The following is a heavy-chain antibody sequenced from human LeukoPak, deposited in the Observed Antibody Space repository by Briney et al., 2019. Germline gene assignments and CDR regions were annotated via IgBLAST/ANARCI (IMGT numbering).Heavy chain of an antibody. J-gene: IGHJ4*02. CDR2: IKEDGGEK. Sequence: GGSLRLSCAASGFTFSTYWMSWVRQAPGKGLEWVANIKEDGGEKYSVDSVKGRFTISRDNAKNSLYLQMNSLRGEDTAVYYCARDIDFRFDYWGQGTLVTVSS. CDR1: GFTFSTYW. V-gene: IGHV3-7*05. CDR3: ARDIDFRFDY.